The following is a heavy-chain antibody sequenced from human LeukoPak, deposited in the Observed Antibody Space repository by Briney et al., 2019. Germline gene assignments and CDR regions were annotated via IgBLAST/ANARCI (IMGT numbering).Heavy chain of an antibody. J-gene: IGHJ4*02. CDR3: ARDVRGPRDF. CDR1: GFALSNSW. D-gene: IGHD2/OR15-2a*01. V-gene: IGHV3-74*01. Sequence: GGSLRLSCAASGFALSNSWMHWVRQAPGKGLVWVSRIDPDGNTDYADSVKGRFTVSRDNAKNTLYLQMNSLRAEDTAVYRCARDVRGPRDFWGQGTLVTVSS. CDR2: IDPDGNT.